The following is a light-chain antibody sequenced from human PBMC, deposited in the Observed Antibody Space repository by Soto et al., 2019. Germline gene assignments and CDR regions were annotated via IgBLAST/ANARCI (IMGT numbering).Light chain of an antibody. J-gene: IGLJ2*01. V-gene: IGLV2-14*01. Sequence: QSALTQSASVSGSPGQSITISCTGTSSDVGGYNSVSWYQQHPGKAPKLMIYEVSHRPSGVSNRFSGSKSGNTASLTISGLQADDEADYYCSSYTSASTPVVFGGGTKVTVL. CDR1: SSDVGGYNS. CDR2: EVS. CDR3: SSYTSASTPVV.